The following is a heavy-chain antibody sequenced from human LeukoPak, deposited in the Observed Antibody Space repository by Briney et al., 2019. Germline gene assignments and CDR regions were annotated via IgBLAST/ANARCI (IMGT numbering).Heavy chain of an antibody. J-gene: IGHJ4*02. Sequence: SQTLSLTCTVSGGSISSGSYYWSWIREPAGKGLEWIGRIYTSGSTNYNPSLKSRVTISVDTSKNQFSLKLSSVTAADTAVYYCASLWNDGGFDYWGQGTLVTVSS. V-gene: IGHV4-61*02. D-gene: IGHD1-1*01. CDR3: ASLWNDGGFDY. CDR2: IYTSGST. CDR1: GGSISSGSYY.